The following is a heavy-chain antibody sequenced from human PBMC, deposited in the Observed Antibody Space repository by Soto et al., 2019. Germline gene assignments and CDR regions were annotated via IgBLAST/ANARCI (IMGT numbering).Heavy chain of an antibody. V-gene: IGHV4-59*08. D-gene: IGHD3-22*01. Sequence: SETLSLTCTVSGGSISSYYWSWIRQPPGKGLEWIGYIYYSGSTNYNPSLKSRVTISVDTSKNQFSLKLSSVTAAVTAVYYCARGDPLYDSSGYYYRWGQGTLVTVSS. CDR3: ARGDPLYDSSGYYYR. CDR1: GGSISSYY. CDR2: IYYSGST. J-gene: IGHJ4*02.